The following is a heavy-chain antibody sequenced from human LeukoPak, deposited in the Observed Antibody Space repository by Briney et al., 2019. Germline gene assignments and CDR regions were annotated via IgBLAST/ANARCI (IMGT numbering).Heavy chain of an antibody. CDR1: GGSISSYY. Sequence: SETLSLTCTVSGGSISSYYWSWIRQPPVKGLEWIWYIYYSGSTNYNPSLKSRVTISVDTSKNQFSLKLSSVTAADTAVYYCATAPITIFGVAQYYFDYWGQGTLVTVSS. CDR3: ATAPITIFGVAQYYFDY. V-gene: IGHV4-59*01. J-gene: IGHJ4*02. CDR2: IYYSGST. D-gene: IGHD3-3*01.